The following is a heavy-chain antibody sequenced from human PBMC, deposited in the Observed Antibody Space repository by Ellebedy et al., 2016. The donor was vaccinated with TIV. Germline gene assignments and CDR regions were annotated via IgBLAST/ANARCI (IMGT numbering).Heavy chain of an antibody. CDR2: ISSSGDT. J-gene: IGHJ4*02. CDR1: GDSMSSHF. Sequence: MPSETLSLTCTVSGDSMSSHFWSWIRQPPGKGLEWIGYISSSGDTNYNPSLKSRVTISKDTSKKYFSLNLSSVTAADTAVYFCARNTGWYCHDSWGQGMLVTVSS. CDR3: ARNTGWYCHDS. D-gene: IGHD6-19*01. V-gene: IGHV4-59*08.